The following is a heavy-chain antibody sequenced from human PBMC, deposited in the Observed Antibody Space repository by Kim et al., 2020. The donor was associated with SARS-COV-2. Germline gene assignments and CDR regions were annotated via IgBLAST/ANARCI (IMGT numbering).Heavy chain of an antibody. V-gene: IGHV3-23*01. CDR2: ISGSGGST. Sequence: GGSLRLSCAASGFTFSSYAMSWVRQAPGKGLEWVSAISGSGGSTYYADSVKGRFTISRDNSKNTLYLQMNSLRAEDTAVYYCAKVGEATYYDFWSGYYYYGMDVWGQGTTVTVSS. D-gene: IGHD3-3*01. J-gene: IGHJ6*02. CDR1: GFTFSSYA. CDR3: AKVGEATYYDFWSGYYYYGMDV.